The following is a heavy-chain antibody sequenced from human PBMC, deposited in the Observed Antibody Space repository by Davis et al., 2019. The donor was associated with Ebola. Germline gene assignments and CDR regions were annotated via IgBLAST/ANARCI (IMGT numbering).Heavy chain of an antibody. V-gene: IGHV3-48*02. CDR3: ARGLSGMIVVGPFDY. J-gene: IGHJ4*02. CDR1: GFTFSSYW. Sequence: GGSLRLSCAASGFTFSSYWMSWVRQAPGKGLEWVSYISSSSSTIYYADSVKGRFTISRDNAKNSLYLQMNSLRDEDTAVYYCARGLSGMIVVGPFDYWGQGTLVTVSS. D-gene: IGHD3-22*01. CDR2: ISSSSSTI.